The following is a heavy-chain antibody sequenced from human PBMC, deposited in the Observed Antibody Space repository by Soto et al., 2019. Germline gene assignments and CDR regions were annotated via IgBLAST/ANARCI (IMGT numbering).Heavy chain of an antibody. D-gene: IGHD3-10*01. V-gene: IGHV3-13*04. CDR3: VRARGGEYFGEQLS. J-gene: IGHJ4*02. CDR1: GFTFSLYD. CDR2: IGTAADT. Sequence: EVQLVESGGGLVQPGGSLRLSCAAPGFTFSLYDMYWVRQATGKGLEWVSAIGTAADTYYPGSVQGRFIISREDAKNSLYLQMNSLRAGDTAVYYCVRARGGEYFGEQLSWGQGTLVIVSS.